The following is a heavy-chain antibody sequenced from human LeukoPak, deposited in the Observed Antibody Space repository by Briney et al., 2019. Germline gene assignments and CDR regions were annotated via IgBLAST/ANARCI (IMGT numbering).Heavy chain of an antibody. CDR3: ARGGHYGLDY. Sequence: SETLSHTCIVSGGSISGHYWSWIRQHPGMGLEWIGYIYNSDSGSTNYNPSLKSRVTISVDTSKNQFSLKLSSVTAADTAVYYCARGGHYGLDYWGQGTLVTVSS. J-gene: IGHJ4*02. CDR1: GGSISGHY. CDR2: IYNSDSGST. D-gene: IGHD3-10*01. V-gene: IGHV4-59*11.